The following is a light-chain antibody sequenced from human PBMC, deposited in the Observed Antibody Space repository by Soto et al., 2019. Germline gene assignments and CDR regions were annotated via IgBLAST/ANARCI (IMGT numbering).Light chain of an antibody. CDR3: QQYNSCSRT. Sequence: DIQMTQSPSTLSASVGDRVTITCRASQSISSWLAWYQQKPGKAPKLLIYDASNLESGVPSRFSGSGSGTEFTLTISSLQPDDFATYYCQQYNSCSRTFGLGTKVDIK. CDR1: QSISSW. J-gene: IGKJ1*01. V-gene: IGKV1-5*01. CDR2: DAS.